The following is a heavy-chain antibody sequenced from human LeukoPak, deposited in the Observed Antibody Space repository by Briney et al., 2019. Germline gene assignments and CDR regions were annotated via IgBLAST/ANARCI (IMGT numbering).Heavy chain of an antibody. V-gene: IGHV4-59*08. CDR2: ISYSGST. Sequence: PSETLSPTCTVSGGSLNNNYWSWVRQPPGKGLEWIGYISYSGSTNYNPSLESRATISVASSRAQFSLKINSVTAADTAVYFCARHLSDRTTVAGEFDYWGQGILVTVSS. CDR1: GGSLNNNY. D-gene: IGHD6-19*01. J-gene: IGHJ4*02. CDR3: ARHLSDRTTVAGEFDY.